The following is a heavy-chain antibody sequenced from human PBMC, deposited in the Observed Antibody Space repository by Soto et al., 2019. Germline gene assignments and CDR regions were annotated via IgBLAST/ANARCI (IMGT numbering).Heavy chain of an antibody. CDR2: ISGSGGST. Sequence: GGSLRLSCAASGFTFSTYSMSWVRQAPGKGLEWVSGISGSGGSTYYADSVKGRFTISRDNSKNTLYLQMSSLRAEDTAVYYCAKAFSWYDYWGQGTLVTVSS. D-gene: IGHD6-13*01. CDR3: AKAFSWYDY. CDR1: GFTFSTYS. V-gene: IGHV3-23*01. J-gene: IGHJ4*02.